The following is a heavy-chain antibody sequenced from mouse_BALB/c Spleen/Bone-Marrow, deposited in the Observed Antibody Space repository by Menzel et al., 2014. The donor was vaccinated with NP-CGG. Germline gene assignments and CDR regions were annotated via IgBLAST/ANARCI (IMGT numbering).Heavy chain of an antibody. J-gene: IGHJ2*01. CDR2: IRNKAYSYTT. Sequence: EVKVVESGGGLVQPGGSLRLSCATSGFTFTDYCMNWVRQPPGKALEWLGFIRNKAYSYTTEYSASVKGRFTISRDNSQSILYLQMNTLRAEDSATYYCARDMGGLLFDYWGQGTTLTVSS. CDR3: ARDMGGLLFDY. D-gene: IGHD2-3*01. CDR1: GFTFTDYC. V-gene: IGHV7-3*02.